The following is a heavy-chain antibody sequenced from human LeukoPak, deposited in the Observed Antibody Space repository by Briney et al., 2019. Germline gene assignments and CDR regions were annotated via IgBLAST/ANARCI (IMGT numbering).Heavy chain of an antibody. D-gene: IGHD6-13*01. CDR2: IYYSGNT. Sequence: SETLSLTCTVSGDSLSSSNSCWGWIRQPPGKGLEWIGSIYYSGNTYYNASLKSRVTISVDTSKNQFSLKLTSVTAADTAVYYCARDRVWQQLVQSYYSYMDVWGEGITVTVSS. CDR3: ARDRVWQQLVQSYYSYMDV. CDR1: GDSLSSSNSC. J-gene: IGHJ6*03. V-gene: IGHV4-39*02.